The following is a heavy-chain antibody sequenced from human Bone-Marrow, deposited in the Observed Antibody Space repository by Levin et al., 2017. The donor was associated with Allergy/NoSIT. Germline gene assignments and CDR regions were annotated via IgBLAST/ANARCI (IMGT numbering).Heavy chain of an antibody. J-gene: IGHJ2*01. V-gene: IGHV3-21*06. CDR3: ARDRDNSGNYYNPRWFFDL. CDR1: GFSFSAYS. CDR2: ISSGSRYI. D-gene: IGHD3-10*01. Sequence: GGSLRLSCEGSGFSFSAYSMNWVRQSPGKGLEWVSSISSGSRYIYYPDAMKGRVNVSRDNSKNSLYLHMTSLAPDDTAVYYCARDRDNSGNYYNPRWFFDLWGRGTLVTVSS.